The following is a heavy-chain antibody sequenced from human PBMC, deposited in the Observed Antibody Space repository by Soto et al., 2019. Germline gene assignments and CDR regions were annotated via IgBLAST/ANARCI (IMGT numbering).Heavy chain of an antibody. CDR3: ARAYYDFWSGYYDPQKGYDFDY. V-gene: IGHV4-59*01. CDR2: IYYSGST. CDR1: GGSISSYY. J-gene: IGHJ4*02. Sequence: PSETLSLTCTVSGGSISSYYWSWIRQPPGKGLEWIGYIYYSGSTNYNPSLKSRVTISVDTSKNQFSLKLSSVTAADTAVYYCARAYYDFWSGYYDPQKGYDFDYWGQGTLVTVSS. D-gene: IGHD3-3*01.